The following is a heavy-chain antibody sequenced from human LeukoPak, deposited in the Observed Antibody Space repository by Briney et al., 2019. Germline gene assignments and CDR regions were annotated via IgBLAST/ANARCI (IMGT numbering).Heavy chain of an antibody. V-gene: IGHV1-46*01. CDR3: ARDLTGGTTVTTFFSSWFDP. Sequence: ASVKVSCKASGYTFTSYYMHWVRQAPGQGLEWMGIINPSGGSTSYAQKFQGRVTMTRDTSTSTVYMELSSLRSEDTAVYYCARDLTGGTTVTTFFSSWFDPWGQGTLVTVSS. CDR1: GYTFTSYY. CDR2: INPSGGST. D-gene: IGHD4-17*01. J-gene: IGHJ5*02.